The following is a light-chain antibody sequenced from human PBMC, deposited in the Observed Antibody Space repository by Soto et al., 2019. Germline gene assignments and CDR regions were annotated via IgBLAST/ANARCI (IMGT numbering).Light chain of an antibody. Sequence: PMTQSHSNLSASVGETVTISCRASQSIGSWVAWYQQKPGKAPNLLIYEASTLQSGVPSRFSGRWSGTEFTLTSSSLRPDEFATYAGQQYDSYSWTVGQGTKVEIK. V-gene: IGKV1-5*01. CDR3: QQYDSYSWT. J-gene: IGKJ1*01. CDR2: EAS. CDR1: QSIGSW.